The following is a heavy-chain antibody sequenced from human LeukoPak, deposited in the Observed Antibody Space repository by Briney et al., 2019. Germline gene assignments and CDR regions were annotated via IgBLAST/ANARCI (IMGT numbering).Heavy chain of an antibody. V-gene: IGHV1-69*06. Sequence: ASVKVSCKASGGTFISYAISWVRQAPGQGLEWMGGIIPIFGTANYAQKFQGRVTITADKSTSTAYMELSSLRSEDTAVYYCARDLVSGSYHSFDYWGQGTLVTVSS. J-gene: IGHJ4*02. CDR3: ARDLVSGSYHSFDY. D-gene: IGHD1-26*01. CDR1: GGTFISYA. CDR2: IIPIFGTA.